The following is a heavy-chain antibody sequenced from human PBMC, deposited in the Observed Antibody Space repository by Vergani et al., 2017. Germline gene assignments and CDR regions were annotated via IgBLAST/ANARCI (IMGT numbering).Heavy chain of an antibody. J-gene: IGHJ4*02. CDR1: GFTFDDYA. CDR2: ISWNSGSI. CDR3: AKGGSGSYFRFDY. D-gene: IGHD3-10*01. V-gene: IGHV3-9*01. Sequence: EVQLVESGGGLVQPGRSLRLSCAASGFTFDDYAMHWVRQAPGKGLEWVSGISWNSGSIGYADSVKGRFTISRDNAKNSLYLQMNSLRAEDTALYYCAKGGSGSYFRFDYWGQGTLVTVSS.